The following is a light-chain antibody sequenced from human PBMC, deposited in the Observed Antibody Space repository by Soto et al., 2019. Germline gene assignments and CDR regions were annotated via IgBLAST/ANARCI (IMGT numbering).Light chain of an antibody. J-gene: IGKJ2*01. Sequence: EIVLTQSPGTLSLSPGERATLSCRASQSVSSGYFAWYQQKPGQAPRLLMYGSSSRATDIPDRFSGSGSGTDVSLTISRLEPEDFAVYYWQQYTWPSYTVGQGTKLEIK. CDR2: GSS. CDR3: QQYTWPSYT. V-gene: IGKV3-20*01. CDR1: QSVSSGY.